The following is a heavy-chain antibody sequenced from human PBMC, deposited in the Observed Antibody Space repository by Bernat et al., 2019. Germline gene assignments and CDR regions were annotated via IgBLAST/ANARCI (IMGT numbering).Heavy chain of an antibody. CDR1: GFTFSSYG. D-gene: IGHD2-21*02. Sequence: QVQLVESGGGVVQPGRSLRLSCAASGFTFSSYGMHWVRQAPGKGLEWVAVISYDGSNKYYADSVKGRFTISRDNSKNTLYLQMNSLRAEDTAVYYCAKLSTEVTVTSSYYYYGMDVWGQGTTVTVSS. J-gene: IGHJ6*02. V-gene: IGHV3-30*18. CDR3: AKLSTEVTVTSSYYYYGMDV. CDR2: ISYDGSNK.